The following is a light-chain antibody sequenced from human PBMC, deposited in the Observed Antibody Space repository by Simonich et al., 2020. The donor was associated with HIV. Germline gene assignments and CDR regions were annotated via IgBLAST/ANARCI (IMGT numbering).Light chain of an antibody. CDR1: RSDVGGYNY. V-gene: IGLV2-14*01. CDR3: SSYTSSSSWV. Sequence: QSALTQPASVSGSPGQSITISCTGTRSDVGGYNYFSWYQQHPGKAPKLMIYDVSKRPSGVSNRFSGSKSGNTASLTISGRQAEDEADYYCSSYTSSSSWVFGGGTKLTVL. J-gene: IGLJ3*02. CDR2: DVS.